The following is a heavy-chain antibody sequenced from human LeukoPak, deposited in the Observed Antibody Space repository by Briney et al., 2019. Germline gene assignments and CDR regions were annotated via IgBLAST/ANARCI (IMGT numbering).Heavy chain of an antibody. CDR2: VSYDGSNE. CDR1: GFTVSSNY. V-gene: IGHV3-30*03. Sequence: GGSLRLSCAASGFTVSSNYMTWVRQAPGKGLEWVTSVSYDGSNEYYADSVKGRFTVSRDNSKNTLYLQVNSLRPEDTAVYYCARGPTYQHSSGHDFDYWGQGTLVTVSS. D-gene: IGHD3-22*01. CDR3: ARGPTYQHSSGHDFDY. J-gene: IGHJ4*02.